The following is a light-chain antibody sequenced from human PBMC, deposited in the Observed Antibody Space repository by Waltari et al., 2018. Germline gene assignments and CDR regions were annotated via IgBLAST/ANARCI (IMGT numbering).Light chain of an antibody. CDR3: QHLNSYPVYT. Sequence: DIQLTQSPSFLSASVGDRVTITCRASQGISSYLAWYQQTPGNAPKLLIYAASTLQSGVPSRFSGSGSGTQFTLTISSLQPEDFATYYCQHLNSYPVYTFGQGTKLEI. CDR1: QGISSY. V-gene: IGKV1-9*01. CDR2: AAS. J-gene: IGKJ2*01.